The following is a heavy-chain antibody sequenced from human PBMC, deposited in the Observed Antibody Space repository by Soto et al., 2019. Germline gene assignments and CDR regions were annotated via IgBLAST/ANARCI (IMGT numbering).Heavy chain of an antibody. D-gene: IGHD5-12*01. CDR2: TYFRSKWYN. CDR3: AKGDNLGPKTGYAFDP. V-gene: IGHV6-1*01. J-gene: IGHJ5*02. Sequence: SQTLSLTCAISGDSVSSNTASWNWIRQSPSRGLEWLGRTYFRSKWYNDYAVSVKSRIIINPDTTNNQCSLQLNSVTPEDTAVYFCAKGDNLGPKTGYAFDPWGQGIRVTVSS. CDR1: GDSVSSNTAS.